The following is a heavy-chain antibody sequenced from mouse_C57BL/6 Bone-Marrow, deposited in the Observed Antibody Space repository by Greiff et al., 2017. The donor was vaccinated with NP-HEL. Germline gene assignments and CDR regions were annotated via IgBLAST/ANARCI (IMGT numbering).Heavy chain of an antibody. Sequence: VQRVESGPGLVQPSQSLSITCTVSGFSLTSYGVHWVRQSPGKGLEWLGVIWSGGSTDYNAAFISRLSISKDNSKSQVFFKMNSLQADDTAIYYCASWYFDVWGTGTTVTVSS. CDR3: ASWYFDV. J-gene: IGHJ1*03. V-gene: IGHV2-2*01. CDR1: GFSLTSYG. CDR2: IWSGGST.